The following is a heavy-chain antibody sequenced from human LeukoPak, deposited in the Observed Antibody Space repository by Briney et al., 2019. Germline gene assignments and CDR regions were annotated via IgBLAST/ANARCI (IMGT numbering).Heavy chain of an antibody. J-gene: IGHJ4*02. CDR1: GGTFSSYA. CDR2: IIPIFGTA. D-gene: IGHD2-15*01. V-gene: IGHV1-69*06. CDR3: ARGQHCSGGSCYSGPLYFDY. Sequence: GASVKVSCKASGGTFSSYAISWVRQAPGQGLEWMGGIIPIFGTANYAQKFRGRVTITADKSTRTAYMELSSLRSEDTAVYYCARGQHCSGGSCYSGPLYFDYWGQGTLVTVSS.